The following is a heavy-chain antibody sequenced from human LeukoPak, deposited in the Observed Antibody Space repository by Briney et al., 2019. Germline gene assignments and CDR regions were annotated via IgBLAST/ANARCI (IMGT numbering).Heavy chain of an antibody. D-gene: IGHD2-2*01. CDR2: IWYDGSYT. CDR1: GFTFSNYG. V-gene: IGHV3-33*01. Sequence: GGSLRFSCTASGFTFSNYGMHWVRPAPGKGLEWVAVIWYDGSYTYYAESVKGRFTISRDDSKNTLYLQMNSLRAEDTSLYYCARDDCSTTSCLDHWGQGTLVSVSS. CDR3: ARDDCSTTSCLDH. J-gene: IGHJ4*02.